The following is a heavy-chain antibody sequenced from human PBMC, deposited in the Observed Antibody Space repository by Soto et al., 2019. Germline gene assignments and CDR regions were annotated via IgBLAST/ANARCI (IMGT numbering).Heavy chain of an antibody. Sequence: GGGLKRSCASSGGTFSSYAMSWVRQAPGKGLVWVSAISGSGGSTYYADSVKGRFTISRDNSKNPLYLQMNSLRADDTAVYYCAKASSSWGGTHPPVYWGQGPLVTVSS. J-gene: IGHJ4*02. V-gene: IGHV3-23*01. CDR2: ISGSGGST. CDR1: GGTFSSYA. CDR3: AKASSSWGGTHPPVY. D-gene: IGHD6-13*01.